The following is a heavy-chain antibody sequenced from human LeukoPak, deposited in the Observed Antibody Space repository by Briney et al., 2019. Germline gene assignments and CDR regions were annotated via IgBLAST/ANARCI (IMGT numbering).Heavy chain of an antibody. D-gene: IGHD1-26*01. CDR1: GFTFSSYW. Sequence: PGGSLRLSCAASGFTFSSYWMHWVRQVPGKGLVWVSRINSDGSSTSYADSVKGRFTISRDNAKNTPYLQMNSLRAEDTAVYYCARGYSGNYRIDYWGQGTLVTASS. CDR2: INSDGSST. V-gene: IGHV3-74*01. CDR3: ARGYSGNYRIDY. J-gene: IGHJ4*02.